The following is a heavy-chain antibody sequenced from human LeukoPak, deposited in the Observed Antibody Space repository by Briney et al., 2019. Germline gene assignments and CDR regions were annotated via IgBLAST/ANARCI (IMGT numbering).Heavy chain of an antibody. CDR3: ARRLTASGKHYFDY. CDR2: ISSSSGTI. CDR1: GFPFSAYN. V-gene: IGHV3-48*01. J-gene: IGHJ4*02. Sequence: GGSLRLSCAASGFPFSAYNMNWVSQAPGKGLEWVSYISSSSGTIYYADSVQGRFTISRDNAKNSLYLQMNSLRAEDTAVYYCARRLTASGKHYFDYWGQGTLVTVSS. D-gene: IGHD6-13*01.